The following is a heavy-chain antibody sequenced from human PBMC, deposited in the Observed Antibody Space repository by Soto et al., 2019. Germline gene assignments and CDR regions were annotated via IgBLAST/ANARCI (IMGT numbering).Heavy chain of an antibody. Sequence: SGGSLRLSCAASGFTFSGSAMHWVRQASGKGLEWVGRIRSKANSYATAYAASVKGRFTISRDDSKNTAYLQMNSLKTEDTAVYYCTRTSITGTTDWGQGTLVTVSS. J-gene: IGHJ4*02. CDR3: TRTSITGTTD. V-gene: IGHV3-73*01. D-gene: IGHD1-7*01. CDR1: GFTFSGSA. CDR2: IRSKANSYAT.